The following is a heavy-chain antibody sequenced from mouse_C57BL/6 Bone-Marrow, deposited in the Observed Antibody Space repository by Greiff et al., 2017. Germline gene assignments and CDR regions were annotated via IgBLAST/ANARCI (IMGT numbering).Heavy chain of an antibody. CDR3: ARSYDYDDYTMDY. D-gene: IGHD2-4*01. CDR2: MHPNGGSP. J-gene: IGHJ4*01. V-gene: IGHV1-64*01. Sequence: QVHVKQPGAELVKPGASVKLSCKASGYTFTNYWMHWVKQRPGQGLEWIGMMHPNGGSPDYNEKFKSEATLSVDKSSRTAYMELSSLTSEDSAVYYCARSYDYDDYTMDYWGQGTSDTVSS. CDR1: GYTFTNYW.